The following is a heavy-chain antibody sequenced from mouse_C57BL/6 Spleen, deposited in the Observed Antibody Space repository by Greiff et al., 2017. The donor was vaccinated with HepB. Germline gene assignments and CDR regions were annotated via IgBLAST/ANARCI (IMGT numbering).Heavy chain of an antibody. J-gene: IGHJ1*03. D-gene: IGHD1-1*01. Sequence: EVMLVESGGGLVKPGGSLKLSCAASGFTFSDYGMHWVRQAPEKGLEWVAYISSGSSTIYYADTVKGRFTISRDNAKNTLFLQMTSMRSEDTAMYYCARPGSYYYGSSHWDFDVWGTGTTVTVSS. CDR1: GFTFSDYG. CDR2: ISSGSSTI. CDR3: ARPGSYYYGSSHWDFDV. V-gene: IGHV5-17*01.